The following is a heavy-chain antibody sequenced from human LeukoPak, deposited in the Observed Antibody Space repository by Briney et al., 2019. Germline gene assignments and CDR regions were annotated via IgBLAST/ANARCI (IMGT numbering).Heavy chain of an antibody. V-gene: IGHV3-74*03. D-gene: IGHD6-13*01. CDR1: GFTFSSYE. J-gene: IGHJ2*01. Sequence: PGGSLTLSCAVSGFTFSSYEMNWVRQAPGKGLVWVSGTNTDGSSTMYADSVKGRFTISRDNAKNSLYLQMNSLRAEDTALYYCARVSSSWYFWYFDLWGRGTLVTVSS. CDR2: TNTDGSST. CDR3: ARVSSSWYFWYFDL.